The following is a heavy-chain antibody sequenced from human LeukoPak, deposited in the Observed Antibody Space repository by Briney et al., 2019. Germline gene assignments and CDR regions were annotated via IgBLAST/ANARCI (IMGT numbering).Heavy chain of an antibody. J-gene: IGHJ4*02. CDR2: IYSGGST. D-gene: IGHD6-13*01. CDR3: AREEGGIAAAGNPFDY. Sequence: GGSLRLSCAASGFTVSSNYMSWVRQAPGKGLEWVSVIYSGGSTYYADSVKGRFTISRDNAKNSLYLQMNSLRAEDTAVYYCAREEGGIAAAGNPFDYWGQGTLVTVSS. CDR1: GFTVSSNY. V-gene: IGHV3-66*01.